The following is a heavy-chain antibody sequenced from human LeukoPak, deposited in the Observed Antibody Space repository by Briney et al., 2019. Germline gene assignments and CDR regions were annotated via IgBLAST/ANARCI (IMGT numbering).Heavy chain of an antibody. Sequence: PSETLSLTCAVYGGSFSGYYWSWIRQPPGKGLEWIGEINHSGSTNYNPSLKSRVTISVDTSKNQFSLKLSSVTAADTAVYYCAGGDYFAQFDYWGQGTLVTVSS. J-gene: IGHJ4*02. D-gene: IGHD2/OR15-2a*01. CDR1: GGSFSGYY. CDR3: AGGDYFAQFDY. CDR2: INHSGST. V-gene: IGHV4-34*01.